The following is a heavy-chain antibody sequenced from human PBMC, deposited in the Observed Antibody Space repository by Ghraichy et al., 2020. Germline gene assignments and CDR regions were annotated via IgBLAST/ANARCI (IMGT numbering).Heavy chain of an antibody. J-gene: IGHJ4*02. V-gene: IGHV1-69*13. Sequence: SVKVSCKASGGTFSSYAISWVRQAPGQGLEWMGGIIPIFGTANYAQKFQGRVTITADESTSTAYMELSSLRSEDTAVYYCARVGAGGSHYDILTGTDYWGQGTLVTVSS. CDR3: ARVGAGGSHYDILTGTDY. CDR2: IIPIFGTA. CDR1: GGTFSSYA. D-gene: IGHD3-9*01.